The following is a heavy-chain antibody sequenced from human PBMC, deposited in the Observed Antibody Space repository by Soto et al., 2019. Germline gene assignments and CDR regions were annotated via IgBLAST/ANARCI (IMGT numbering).Heavy chain of an antibody. Sequence: QLQLQESGSGLVKPSQTLSLTCAVSGGSISSGGYSWSWIRQPPGKGLEWIGYIYHSGSTYYNLSLKSRVTISVDRSKNQFSLKLSSVTAADTAVYYCARGVPVVPAAMGYYYYYGMDVWGQGTTVTVSS. D-gene: IGHD2-2*01. J-gene: IGHJ6*02. CDR2: IYHSGST. CDR3: ARGVPVVPAAMGYYYYYGMDV. CDR1: GGSISSGGYS. V-gene: IGHV4-30-2*01.